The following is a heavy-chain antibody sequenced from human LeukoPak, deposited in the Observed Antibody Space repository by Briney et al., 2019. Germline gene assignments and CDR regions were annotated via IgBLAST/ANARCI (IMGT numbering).Heavy chain of an antibody. V-gene: IGHV3-23*01. J-gene: IGHJ4*02. D-gene: IGHD3-22*01. CDR3: AKDPTDFDSSGQTYFDY. Sequence: GGSLRLSCAASGFTFSSCAMSWVRQAPGKGLEWVSAISGSGGSTYYADSVKGRFTISRDNSKNTLYLQMNSLRAEDTAVYYCAKDPTDFDSSGQTYFDYWGQGTLVTVSS. CDR2: ISGSGGST. CDR1: GFTFSSCA.